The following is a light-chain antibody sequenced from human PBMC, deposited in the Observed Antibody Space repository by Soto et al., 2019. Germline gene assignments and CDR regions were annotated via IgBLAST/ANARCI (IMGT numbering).Light chain of an antibody. CDR3: QQYGSSPLT. CDR1: QSVRNNY. J-gene: IGKJ4*01. V-gene: IGKV3-20*01. Sequence: EIVLTQSPGTLSLSPGERATLSCRASQSVRNNYLAWYQQRPGQAPRLLIYGASSRATGIPDRFSGSGSETDFTLTISRLEPEDFVVFYCQQYGSSPLTFGGGTKVEI. CDR2: GAS.